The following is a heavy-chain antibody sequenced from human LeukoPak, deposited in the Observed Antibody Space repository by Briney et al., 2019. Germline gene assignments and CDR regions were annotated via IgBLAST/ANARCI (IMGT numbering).Heavy chain of an antibody. CDR2: FYHSGST. J-gene: IGHJ4*02. CDR1: GYSISSGFY. V-gene: IGHV4-38-2*02. Sequence: PSETLSLTCTVSGYSISSGFYWGWIRQPPGKGLEWVGTFYHSGSTHYNPSLKSRVTISVDTSKNQFSLRLSSVTVADTAVYFSARASYSDYVVNYWGQGILVTVSS. D-gene: IGHD4-11*01. CDR3: ARASYSDYVVNY.